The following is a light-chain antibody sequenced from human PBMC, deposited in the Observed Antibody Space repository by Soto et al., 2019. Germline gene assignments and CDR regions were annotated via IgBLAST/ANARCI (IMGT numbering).Light chain of an antibody. J-gene: IGLJ1*01. CDR2: DDS. CDR1: NIGRKS. CDR3: KLWDSTSDNLYV. V-gene: IGLV3-21*02. Sequence: SYELTHPPSWSVSPVQASMITCGGNNIGRKSLHWYQQKPGQAPLLVVYDDSDRPSGIPERFSGSNSGNTATLTISRVEAGDEADYYCKLWDSTSDNLYVLGNGTXVTVL.